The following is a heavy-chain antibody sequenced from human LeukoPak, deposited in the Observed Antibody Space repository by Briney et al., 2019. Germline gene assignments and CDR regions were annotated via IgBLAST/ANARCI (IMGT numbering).Heavy chain of an antibody. J-gene: IGHJ6*02. CDR2: IIPILGIA. CDR3: ARDGSLYDFWSGYYLNYYYGMDV. V-gene: IGHV1-69*04. CDR1: GGTFSSYA. D-gene: IGHD3-3*01. Sequence: ASVKVSCKASGGTFSSYAISWVRQAPGQGLEWMGRIIPILGIANYAQKFQGRVTITADKSTSTAYMELSSLRSEDTAVYYCARDGSLYDFWSGYYLNYYYGMDVWGQGTTVTVSS.